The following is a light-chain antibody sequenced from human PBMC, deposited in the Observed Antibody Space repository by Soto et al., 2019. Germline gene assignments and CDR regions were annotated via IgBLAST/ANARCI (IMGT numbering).Light chain of an antibody. CDR1: SSDVGAYDH. CDR3: SSYTSSTTWV. Sequence: QSVLTQPASVSESPGQSITISCIGTSSDVGAYDHVSWYQQHPGKAPKVIISKVSNRPSGVSTRFSGSKSGNMASLTISGLQTEDEAYYYCSSYTSSTTWVFGGGTKVTVL. J-gene: IGLJ3*02. CDR2: KVS. V-gene: IGLV2-14*01.